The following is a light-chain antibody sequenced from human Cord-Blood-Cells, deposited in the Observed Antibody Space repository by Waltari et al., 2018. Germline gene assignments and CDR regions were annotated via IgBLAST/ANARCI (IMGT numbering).Light chain of an antibody. V-gene: IGKV1-39*01. Sequence: DIQMTQSPSSLSASVGARVTITCRASQSISSYLNWYQQKQGKAPKLLIYAASSLQSGVPSRFSGSGSGTDFSLTISRLQPEDFASYYCQQSDSTPRTFGQGTKVEIK. CDR3: QQSDSTPRT. J-gene: IGKJ1*01. CDR1: QSISSY. CDR2: AAS.